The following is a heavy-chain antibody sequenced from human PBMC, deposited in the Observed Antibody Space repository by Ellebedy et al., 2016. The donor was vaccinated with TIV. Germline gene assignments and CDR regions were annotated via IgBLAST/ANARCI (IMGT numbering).Heavy chain of an antibody. CDR2: ISYDGSNK. CDR3: VARSTQTSGWYDLDH. D-gene: IGHD6-19*01. Sequence: GGSLRLSXAASGFTFSNYALHWVRQAPGKGLEWVTFISYDGSNKFYADSVKGRFTISRDNAENTLYLELNSLRVEDTAVYYCVARSTQTSGWYDLDHWGQGTLVAVST. CDR1: GFTFSNYA. V-gene: IGHV3-30*04. J-gene: IGHJ4*02.